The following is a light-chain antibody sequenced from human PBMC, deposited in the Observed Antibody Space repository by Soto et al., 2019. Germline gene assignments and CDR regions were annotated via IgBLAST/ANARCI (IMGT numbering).Light chain of an antibody. Sequence: EIVLTQSPGTLSLSPGERATLSCRASQSVSSSYLAWYQQKPGQAPRLLIYDASSRATGIPDRFSGSGSGTDFTLTISRLEPEDFAVYYCQQYSSSPPTFGQGTKVEIK. V-gene: IGKV3-20*01. CDR2: DAS. CDR3: QQYSSSPPT. CDR1: QSVSSSY. J-gene: IGKJ1*01.